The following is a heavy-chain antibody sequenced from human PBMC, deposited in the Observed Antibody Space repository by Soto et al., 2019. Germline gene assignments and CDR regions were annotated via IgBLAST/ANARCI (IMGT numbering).Heavy chain of an antibody. CDR1: GFTFDDYA. D-gene: IGHD3-16*01. V-gene: IGHV3-9*01. CDR2: ISWDSGSI. J-gene: IGHJ6*02. CDR3: AKYMFGSPRYGMDV. Sequence: EVQLVESGGGLVQPGRSLRLSCAASGFTFDDYAMHWVRQAPGKGLEWVSGISWDSGSIGYADSVKGRFTISRDNAKNSLYLQMNSLRAEDTALYYCAKYMFGSPRYGMDVWGQGTTVTVSS.